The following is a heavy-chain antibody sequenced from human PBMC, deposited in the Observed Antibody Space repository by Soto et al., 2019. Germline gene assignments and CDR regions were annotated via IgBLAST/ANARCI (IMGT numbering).Heavy chain of an antibody. CDR2: TSYRSKWYS. V-gene: IGHV6-1*01. Sequence: SQTLSLTCAISGDSVSSNSSAWNWIRQSPSRGLEWLGRTSYRSKWYSAYAVSVKSRITINYNPSLKSRVTMSVDTSKNQFSLTLNSVTAADTATYYCARGGISHWAYFYYMDVWDRGTTVTVSS. CDR1: GDSVSSNSSA. D-gene: IGHD2-21*01. CDR3: ARGGISHWAYFYYMDV. J-gene: IGHJ6*03.